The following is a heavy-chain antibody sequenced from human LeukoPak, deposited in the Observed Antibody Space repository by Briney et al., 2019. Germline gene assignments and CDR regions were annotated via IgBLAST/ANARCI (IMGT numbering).Heavy chain of an antibody. J-gene: IGHJ5*02. CDR3: ARGPLPWYDFWSGYYTNCFDP. D-gene: IGHD3-3*01. CDR2: ISAYNGNT. CDR1: GYTFTRYG. Sequence: ASVKVSCKASGYTFTRYGISWVRHPPGQGREWMGWISAYNGNTNYTQNLQGRVTMTTDTPTSTAYMELRSLRSDDTAVYYCARGPLPWYDFWSGYYTNCFDPWGQGTLLTVSS. V-gene: IGHV1-18*01.